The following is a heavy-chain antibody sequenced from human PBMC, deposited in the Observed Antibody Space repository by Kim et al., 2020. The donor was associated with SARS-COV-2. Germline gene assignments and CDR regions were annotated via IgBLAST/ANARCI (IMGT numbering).Heavy chain of an antibody. V-gene: IGHV1-69*13. CDR3: ARVKILDTRYYYGMDV. D-gene: IGHD1-26*01. Sequence: SVKVSCKASGGTFSSYAISWVRQAPGQGLEWMGGIIPIFGTANYAQKFQGRVTITADESTSTAYMELSSLRSEDTAVYYCARVKILDTRYYYGMDVWGQGTTVTVSS. CDR2: IIPIFGTA. CDR1: GGTFSSYA. J-gene: IGHJ6*02.